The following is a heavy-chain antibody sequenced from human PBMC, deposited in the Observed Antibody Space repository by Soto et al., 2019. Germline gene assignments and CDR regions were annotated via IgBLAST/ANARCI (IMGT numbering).Heavy chain of an antibody. CDR1: GFTFSSYD. J-gene: IGHJ6*02. Sequence: PGGSLRLSCAASGFTFSSYDMHWVRQATGKGLEWVSAIGTAGDPYYPGSVKGRFTISRENAKNSLYLQMNSLRAGDTAVYYCAKASITMIVVVIPGYYYYYGMDAWGQGTTVTVSS. D-gene: IGHD3-22*01. V-gene: IGHV3-13*05. CDR2: IGTAGDP. CDR3: AKASITMIVVVIPGYYYYYGMDA.